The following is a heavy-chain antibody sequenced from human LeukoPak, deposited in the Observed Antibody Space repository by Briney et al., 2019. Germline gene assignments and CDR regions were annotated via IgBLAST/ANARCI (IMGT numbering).Heavy chain of an antibody. Sequence: SETLSLTCAVYGGSFSGYYWSWIRQPPGKGLEWIGEINHSGSTNYNPSLTSRVTISVDTSKNQFSLKLSSVTAADTAVYYCASAEAYYDFWSGYSDWFDPWGQGTLVTVSS. J-gene: IGHJ5*02. CDR1: GGSFSGYY. CDR3: ASAEAYYDFWSGYSDWFDP. D-gene: IGHD3-3*01. V-gene: IGHV4-34*01. CDR2: INHSGST.